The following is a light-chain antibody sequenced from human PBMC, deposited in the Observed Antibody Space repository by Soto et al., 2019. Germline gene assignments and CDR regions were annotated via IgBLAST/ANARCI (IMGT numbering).Light chain of an antibody. Sequence: DIQMTQSPSAMSASVGDRVTITCRARQGISSSLVWFQQKPGKVPKRLVYAASSLQGGVPSRFSGSGSGTEFSLTISSLQPEDFATYYCLQYKSYPRTFGGGTKVEIK. CDR2: AAS. CDR3: LQYKSYPRT. V-gene: IGKV1-17*03. CDR1: QGISSS. J-gene: IGKJ4*01.